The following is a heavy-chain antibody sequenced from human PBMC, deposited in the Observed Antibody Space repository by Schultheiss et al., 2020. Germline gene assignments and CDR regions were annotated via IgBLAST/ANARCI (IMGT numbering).Heavy chain of an antibody. CDR2: IRSKANSYAT. CDR1: GFTFSSYG. J-gene: IGHJ4*02. Sequence: GGSLRLSCAASGFTFSSYGMHWVRQAPGKGLEWVGRIRSKANSYATSYAASVKGRFTISRDDSKNTAYLQMNSLKTEDTAVYYCTSGLIAVAGRDNFDYWGQGTLVTVSS. CDR3: TSGLIAVAGRDNFDY. D-gene: IGHD6-13*01. V-gene: IGHV3-73*01.